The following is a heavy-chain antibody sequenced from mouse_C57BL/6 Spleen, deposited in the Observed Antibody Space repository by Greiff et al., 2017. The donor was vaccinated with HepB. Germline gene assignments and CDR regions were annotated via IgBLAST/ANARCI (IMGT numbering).Heavy chain of an antibody. CDR1: GFTFSDYG. J-gene: IGHJ3*01. CDR3: ARNFYDYDGPWFAY. Sequence: VQLKESGGGLVKPGGSLKLSCAASGFTFSDYGMHWVRQAPEKGLEWVAYISSGSSTIYYADTVKGRFTISRDNAKNTLFLQMTSLRSEDTAMYYCARNFYDYDGPWFAYWGQGTLVTVSA. CDR2: ISSGSSTI. V-gene: IGHV5-17*01. D-gene: IGHD2-4*01.